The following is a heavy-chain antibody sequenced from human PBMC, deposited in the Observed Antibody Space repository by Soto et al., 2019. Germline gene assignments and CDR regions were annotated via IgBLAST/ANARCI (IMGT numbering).Heavy chain of an antibody. D-gene: IGHD6-13*01. J-gene: IGHJ6*02. CDR1: GGSISSYY. Sequence: SETLSLTCTVSGGSISSYYWSWIRQPPGKGLEWIGYIYYSGSTNYNPSLKSRVTISVDTSKNQFSLKLSSVTAADTAVYYCARGWGSSARSHLYYYYGMDVWGQGTTVTVSS. CDR2: IYYSGST. CDR3: ARGWGSSARSHLYYYYGMDV. V-gene: IGHV4-59*01.